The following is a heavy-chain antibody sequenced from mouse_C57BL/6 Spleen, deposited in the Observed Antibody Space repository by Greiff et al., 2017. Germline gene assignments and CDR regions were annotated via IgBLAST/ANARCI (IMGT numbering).Heavy chain of an antibody. CDR2: IDPSDSYT. V-gene: IGHV1-59*01. D-gene: IGHD1-1*01. CDR3: ALVITTVVGDCYAMDY. CDR1: GYTFTSYW. Sequence: VQLQQPGAELVRPGTSVKLSCKASGYTFTSYWMHWVKQRPGQGLEWIGVIDPSDSYTNYNQKFKGKATLTVDPSSSTAYMQRSSLTSEYSAVYYCALVITTVVGDCYAMDYWGQGTSVTVSS. J-gene: IGHJ4*01.